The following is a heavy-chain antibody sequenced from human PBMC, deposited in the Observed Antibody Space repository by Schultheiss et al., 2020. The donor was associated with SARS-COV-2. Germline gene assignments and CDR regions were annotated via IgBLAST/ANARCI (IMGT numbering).Heavy chain of an antibody. CDR3: ARGDHHITVTTLYY. Sequence: GGSLRLSCAASGFTFSSYAMHWVRQAPGQGLEWVASTFSDGSNKYYGDSVKGRFTISRDNSKNTLNLQMNSLRAEDTAVYYCARGDHHITVTTLYYWGQGTLVTVSS. J-gene: IGHJ4*02. D-gene: IGHD4-17*01. CDR1: GFTFSSYA. V-gene: IGHV3-30*01. CDR2: TFSDGSNK.